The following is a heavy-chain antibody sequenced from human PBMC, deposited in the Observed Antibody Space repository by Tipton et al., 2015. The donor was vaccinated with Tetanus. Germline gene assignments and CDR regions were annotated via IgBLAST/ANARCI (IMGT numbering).Heavy chain of an antibody. CDR3: ARDHGITWGGMGYYYGMDV. CDR1: GDSLSNGDYY. Sequence: TLSLTCTVFGDSLSNGDYYWSWIRQPPGKGLESIGYIYYSGSTYHNPSLKSRVTISVDTSKNQFSLRLSSVTAADTAVYYCARDHGITWGGMGYYYGMDVWGQGTTVTVSS. J-gene: IGHJ6*02. D-gene: IGHD3-16*01. CDR2: IYYSGST. V-gene: IGHV4-30-4*01.